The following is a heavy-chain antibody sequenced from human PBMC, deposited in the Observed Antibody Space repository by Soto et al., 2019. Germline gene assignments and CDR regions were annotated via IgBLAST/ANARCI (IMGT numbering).Heavy chain of an antibody. Sequence: SVTLSVSCSVAGGYSNNATGYWSWIRQHPGKGLEWIGYIYFTGSTYYNPSLKSRVTISLDTSKNQFSLKLYSVTAADTAVYYCARYCSGGTCRMSIFDYRGQGTLVTVSS. V-gene: IGHV4-31*03. CDR2: IYFTGST. CDR3: ARYCSGGTCRMSIFDY. J-gene: IGHJ4*02. CDR1: GGYSNNATGY. D-gene: IGHD2-15*01.